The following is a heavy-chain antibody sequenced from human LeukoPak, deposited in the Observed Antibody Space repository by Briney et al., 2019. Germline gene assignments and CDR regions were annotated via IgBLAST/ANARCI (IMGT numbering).Heavy chain of an antibody. Sequence: SQTPTLTCAISRESVSSNTASWTWIPPSPSRGLDWAGKTYHRSQWFTHYAVSVKSRIIINPDTSKNQVSLQLNSVTPEDTAVYHCVRVEYSSSYYFDSWGPGTLVTVSS. D-gene: IGHD6-6*01. J-gene: IGHJ4*02. CDR2: TYHRSQWFT. V-gene: IGHV6-1*01. CDR3: VRVEYSSSYYFDS. CDR1: RESVSSNTAS.